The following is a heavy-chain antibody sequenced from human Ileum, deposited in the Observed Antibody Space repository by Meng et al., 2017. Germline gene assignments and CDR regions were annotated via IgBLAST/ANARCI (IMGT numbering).Heavy chain of an antibody. CDR3: ARGDSSGWGALDY. J-gene: IGHJ4*02. Sequence: QVQLVQSGAEVKRPGASVKVSCKASGYTFTGFFIHWVRQAPGQGPEWMGWINPNSGGTRYAPKFQGRVTMTTDTSTSTAYMELRSLRSDDTAVYYCARGDSSGWGALDYWGQGTLVTASS. D-gene: IGHD6-19*01. CDR2: INPNSGGT. V-gene: IGHV1-2*02. CDR1: GYTFTGFF.